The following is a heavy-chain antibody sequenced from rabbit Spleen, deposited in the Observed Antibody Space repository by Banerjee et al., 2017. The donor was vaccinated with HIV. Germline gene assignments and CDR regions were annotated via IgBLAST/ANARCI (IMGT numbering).Heavy chain of an antibody. Sequence: QEQLVESGGGLVKPEGSLTLTCKASGFSFSDRDVMCWVRQAPGKGLEWIACINTYTAKSVYATWATGRFTISRTSSTTVTLQMTSLTAADTATYFCARDRSSGWGAPVDLNYYFNLWGQGTLVTVS. J-gene: IGHJ4*01. D-gene: IGHD4-1*01. V-gene: IGHV1S45*01. CDR1: GFSFSDRDV. CDR2: INTYTAKS. CDR3: ARDRSSGWGAPVDLNYYFNL.